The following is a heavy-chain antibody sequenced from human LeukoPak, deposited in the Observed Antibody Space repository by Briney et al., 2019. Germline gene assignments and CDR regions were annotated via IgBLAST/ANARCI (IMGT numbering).Heavy chain of an antibody. CDR2: FYDTGTT. Sequence: GGSLRLSCAASGFTVSSNHMSWVRQAPGKGLEWVSVFYDTGTTNYADSVKGRFTISRDNSRNTLYLQMNSLRAGDTAVYYCATLSGGGFWGQGTLVTVPS. J-gene: IGHJ4*02. D-gene: IGHD2-15*01. CDR3: ATLSGGGF. CDR1: GFTVSSNH. V-gene: IGHV3-53*01.